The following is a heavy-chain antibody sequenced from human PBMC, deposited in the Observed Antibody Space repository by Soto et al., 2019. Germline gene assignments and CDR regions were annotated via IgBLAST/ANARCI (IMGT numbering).Heavy chain of an antibody. Sequence: PGGSLRLSCAASGFTVSSNYMSWVRQAPGKGLEWVSVIYSGGSTYYADSVKGRFTISRHNSKNTLYLQMNSLRAEDTAVYYCAREVRGWYYDSSGYSGYNWFDPWGQGTLVTVSS. CDR3: AREVRGWYYDSSGYSGYNWFDP. CDR2: IYSGGST. CDR1: GFTVSSNY. J-gene: IGHJ5*02. D-gene: IGHD3-22*01. V-gene: IGHV3-53*04.